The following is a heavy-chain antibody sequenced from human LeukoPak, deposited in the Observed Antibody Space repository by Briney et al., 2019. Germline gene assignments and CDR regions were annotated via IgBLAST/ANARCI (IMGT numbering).Heavy chain of an antibody. CDR2: IRYDGSNK. CDR3: ARDSPVILAGGFDP. Sequence: PGGSLRLSCAASGFTFSSYGMHWVRQAPGKGLEWVAFIRYDGSNKYYADSVKGRFTISRDNAKNSLYLQMNNLRAEDTAVYYCARDSPVILAGGFDPWGQGTLVTVSS. D-gene: IGHD2/OR15-2a*01. CDR1: GFTFSSYG. V-gene: IGHV3-30*02. J-gene: IGHJ5*02.